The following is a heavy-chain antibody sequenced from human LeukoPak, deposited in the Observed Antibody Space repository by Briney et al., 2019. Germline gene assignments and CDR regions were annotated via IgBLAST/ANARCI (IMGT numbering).Heavy chain of an antibody. D-gene: IGHD3-10*01. Sequence: GGSLRLSCAASGFTVSSNYMSWVRQAPGKGLEWVSVIYSGGSTYYADSVKGRFTISRDNSKNTLYLQMNSLRAEDTAVYYCARDRAYCYGSGSYSRGFDFDYWGQGTLVTVSS. J-gene: IGHJ4*02. V-gene: IGHV3-53*01. CDR3: ARDRAYCYGSGSYSRGFDFDY. CDR1: GFTVSSNY. CDR2: IYSGGST.